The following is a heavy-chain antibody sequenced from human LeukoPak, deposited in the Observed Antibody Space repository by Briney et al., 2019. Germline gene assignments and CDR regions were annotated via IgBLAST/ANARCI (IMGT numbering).Heavy chain of an antibody. CDR1: GFTFDNYA. J-gene: IGHJ3*02. CDR2: ISWNSRSI. D-gene: IGHD2-2*01. Sequence: GGSLRLSCAASGFTFDNYAMHWVRQAPGKGLEWVSGISWNSRSIGYADSVRGRFAMSRDNAKNSLYLQMNSLRAEDTALYYCAKDIGYCSSTSCYAYAFDIWGQGTMVTVSS. CDR3: AKDIGYCSSTSCYAYAFDI. V-gene: IGHV3-9*01.